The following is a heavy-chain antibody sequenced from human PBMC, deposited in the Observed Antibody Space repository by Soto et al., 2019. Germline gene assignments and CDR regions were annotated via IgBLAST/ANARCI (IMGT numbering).Heavy chain of an antibody. V-gene: IGHV3-74*01. CDR3: ARAPEQRSNDY. J-gene: IGHJ4*02. Sequence: GGSLRLSCAASGLTFSSYSMNWVRQAPGKGLVWVSRINSDGSSISYADSVKGRFTISRDNAQNTLYLQMNSLRADDTAVYYCARAPEQRSNDYWGQGTLVTVSS. CDR2: INSDGSSI. CDR1: GLTFSSYS. D-gene: IGHD4-4*01.